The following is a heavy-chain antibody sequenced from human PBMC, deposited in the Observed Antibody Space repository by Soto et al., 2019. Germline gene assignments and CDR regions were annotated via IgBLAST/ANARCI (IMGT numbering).Heavy chain of an antibody. CDR1: GFTFSNAW. D-gene: IGHD3-22*01. V-gene: IGHV3-15*01. Sequence: EVQLVESGGGLVKPGGSLRLSCAASGFTFSNAWMSWVRQAPGKGLEWVGRIKSKTDGGTIDYAEPVKGRFTISRDDSKNTLYLQMNSLKTEDTAVYYCTTDSAWLLVRSDYYYYYGMDVWGQGTTVTVSS. CDR2: IKSKTDGGTI. CDR3: TTDSAWLLVRSDYYYYYGMDV. J-gene: IGHJ6*02.